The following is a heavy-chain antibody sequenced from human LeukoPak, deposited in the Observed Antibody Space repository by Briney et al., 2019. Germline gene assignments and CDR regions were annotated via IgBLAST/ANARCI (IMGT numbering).Heavy chain of an antibody. D-gene: IGHD3-16*01. CDR3: ARDEGGRFDY. Sequence: GASVKVSCXASGYTFTSYDINWVRQATGQGLGWMGWMNPNSGNTGYAQKFQGRVTITRNTSISTANMELSSLRSEDTAVYYCARDEGGRFDYWGQGTLVTVSS. V-gene: IGHV1-8*03. CDR2: MNPNSGNT. J-gene: IGHJ4*02. CDR1: GYTFTSYD.